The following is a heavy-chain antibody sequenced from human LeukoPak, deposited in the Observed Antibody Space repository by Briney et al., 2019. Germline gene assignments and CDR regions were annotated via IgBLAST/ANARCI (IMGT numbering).Heavy chain of an antibody. CDR3: ARVEGIYDILTGYYY. D-gene: IGHD3-9*01. V-gene: IGHV4-34*01. Sequence: SETLSLTCAVYGGSFSDHYWSWIRQPPGKGLEWIGEINHSGNTNYNPSLKSRVTISVDTSKNQLSLKLSSVTAADTAVYYCARVEGIYDILTGYYYWGQGTLVTVSS. CDR2: INHSGNT. CDR1: GGSFSDHY. J-gene: IGHJ4*02.